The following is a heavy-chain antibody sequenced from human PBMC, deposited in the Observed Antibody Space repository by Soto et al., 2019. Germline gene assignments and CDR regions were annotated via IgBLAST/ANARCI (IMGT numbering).Heavy chain of an antibody. CDR2: ISSSGSTI. D-gene: IGHD3-9*01. CDR1: GFTFSDYY. V-gene: IGHV3-11*01. CDR3: ARSSTHYDILTGYS. Sequence: SGGSLRLSCAASGFTFSDYYMSWIRQAPGKGLEWVSYISSSGSTIYYADSVKGRFTISRDNAKNSLYLQMNSLRAEDTAVYYCARSSTHYDILTGYSWGQGTLVTVSS. J-gene: IGHJ4*02.